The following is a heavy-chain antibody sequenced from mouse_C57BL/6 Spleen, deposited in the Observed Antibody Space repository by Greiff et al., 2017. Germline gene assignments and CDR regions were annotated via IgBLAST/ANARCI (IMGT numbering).Heavy chain of an antibody. Sequence: VQLQQSGAELVRPGASVKLSCKASGYTFTDYYINWVKQRPGQGLEWIARIYPGSGNTYYNEKFKGKATLTAEKSSSTAYMQLSSLTSEDAAVYVCASQGDYGGYYAMDYWGQGTSVTVSS. V-gene: IGHV1-76*01. CDR3: ASQGDYGGYYAMDY. J-gene: IGHJ4*01. CDR1: GYTFTDYY. CDR2: IYPGSGNT. D-gene: IGHD1-1*01.